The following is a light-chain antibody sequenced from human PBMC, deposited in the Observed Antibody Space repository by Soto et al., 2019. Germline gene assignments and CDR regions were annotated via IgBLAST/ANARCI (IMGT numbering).Light chain of an antibody. CDR1: SSDVGGYIW. J-gene: IGLJ1*01. CDR2: DVS. CDR3: SSYTSSSTLYV. V-gene: IGLV2-14*01. Sequence: QSALTQPASVSGSPGQSITISCTGTSSDVGGYIWVSWYQHHPGKAPKLIIYDVSDRPSGVSSRFSGSKSGSTASLTISGLQAEDEADYYCSSYTSSSTLYVFGTGTQLTVL.